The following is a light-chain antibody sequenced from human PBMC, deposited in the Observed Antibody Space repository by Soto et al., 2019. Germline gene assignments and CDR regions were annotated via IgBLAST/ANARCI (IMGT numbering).Light chain of an antibody. J-gene: IGKJ4*01. CDR1: QSIENW. Sequence: DIQMTQSPSTLSASVGDRVTITCRASQSIENWLAWYQQKPGKAPNLLIYKASSLAGGVPSRFSGSGSGTEFTLTISSLQPDDFATYYCQQYNSYPQVTFGGGTRVEIK. CDR2: KAS. CDR3: QQYNSYPQVT. V-gene: IGKV1-5*03.